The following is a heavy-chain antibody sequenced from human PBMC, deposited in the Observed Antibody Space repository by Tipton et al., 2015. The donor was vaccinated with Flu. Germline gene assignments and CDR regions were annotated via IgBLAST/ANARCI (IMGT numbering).Heavy chain of an antibody. CDR2: INPNSGGT. CDR3: ARDRRSGSYPGEWFDP. D-gene: IGHD1-26*01. J-gene: IGHJ5*02. V-gene: IGHV1-2*04. Sequence: QLMQSGAEVKKPGASVKVSCKASGYTFTGYYMHWVRQAPGQGLEWMGWINPNSGGTNYAQKFQGWVTMTRDTSISTAYMELSRLRSDDTAVYYCARDRRSGSYPGEWFDPWGQGTLVTVSS. CDR1: GYTFTGYY.